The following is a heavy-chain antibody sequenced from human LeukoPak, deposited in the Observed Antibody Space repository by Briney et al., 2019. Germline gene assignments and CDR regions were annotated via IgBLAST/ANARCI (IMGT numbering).Heavy chain of an antibody. CDR3: ARDDFEYSVHYGMDV. Sequence: SETLSLTCSVSGGSISAYYWSWIRHPAGKGLEWIGRVYRTGNTNYNPSLQSRVTMSVDTSKNQISLRLRSVTAADTAVYFCARDDFEYSVHYGMDVWGQGTAVTVSS. J-gene: IGHJ6*01. CDR1: GGSISAYY. V-gene: IGHV4-4*07. CDR2: VYRTGNT. D-gene: IGHD3-9*01.